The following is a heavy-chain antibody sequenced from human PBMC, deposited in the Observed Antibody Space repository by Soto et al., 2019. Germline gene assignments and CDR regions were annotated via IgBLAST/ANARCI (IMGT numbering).Heavy chain of an antibody. CDR2: IKQDGSEK. J-gene: IGHJ4*02. CDR1: GFTFSSYW. V-gene: IGHV3-7*05. Sequence: EVQLVESGGGLVQPGGSLRLSCAASGFTFSSYWMSWVRQAPGKGLEWVANIKQDGSEKYYVDSVKGRFTISRDNAKNSLYLQMNSLRAEDTAVYYCARVRPDGYNWRGIDYWGQGTLVTVSS. D-gene: IGHD5-12*01. CDR3: ARVRPDGYNWRGIDY.